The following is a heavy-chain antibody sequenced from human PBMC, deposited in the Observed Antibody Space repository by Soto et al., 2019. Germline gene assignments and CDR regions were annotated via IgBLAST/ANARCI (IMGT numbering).Heavy chain of an antibody. J-gene: IGHJ1*01. CDR3: ATARGSGSYYNQH. Sequence: EVQLLESGGGLVQPGGSLRLSCAASGFTFSSYAMSWVRQAPGNGLEWVSAISGSGGSTYYADSVKGRFTISRDNSKNTLYLQMNSLRAEDTAVYYCATARGSGSYYNQHWGQGTLVTVSS. V-gene: IGHV3-23*01. CDR2: ISGSGGST. CDR1: GFTFSSYA. D-gene: IGHD3-10*01.